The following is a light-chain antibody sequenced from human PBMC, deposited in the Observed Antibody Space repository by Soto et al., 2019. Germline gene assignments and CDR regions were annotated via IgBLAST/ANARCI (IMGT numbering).Light chain of an antibody. CDR3: QQYGSFPYT. CDR1: QSVGNNF. CDR2: GAA. V-gene: IGKV3-20*01. Sequence: EIVLTQSPGTLSLSPGERATLSCRASQSVGNNFLAWYQQKPGQAPRLLIYGAASRATGIPDRFSGSGSGPDFTLTISSLEPEDFAVYYCQQYGSFPYTFGQGTKLEIK. J-gene: IGKJ2*01.